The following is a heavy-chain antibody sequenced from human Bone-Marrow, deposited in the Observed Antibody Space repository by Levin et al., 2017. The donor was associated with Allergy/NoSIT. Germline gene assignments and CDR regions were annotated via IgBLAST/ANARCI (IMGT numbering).Heavy chain of an antibody. D-gene: IGHD7-27*01. CDR3: TRPLQDWGGFQD. Sequence: AGGSLRLSCEASGFTFDDYTMHWVRQAPGKGLEWVSLISWDGSSKYYSDSVRGRFTISRDNSKNFLYLQMTSLRSEDSALYYCTRPLQDWGGFQDWGQGTPVSVSS. CDR2: ISWDGSSK. V-gene: IGHV3-43*01. J-gene: IGHJ1*01. CDR1: GFTFDDYT.